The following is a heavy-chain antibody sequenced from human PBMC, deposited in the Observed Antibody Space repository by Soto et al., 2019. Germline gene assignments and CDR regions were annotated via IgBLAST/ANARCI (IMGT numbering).Heavy chain of an antibody. V-gene: IGHV3-11*01. CDR1: GYTFSDYY. Sequence: PGGSLRLSCAASGYTFSDYYMSWIRQARGKGLEWISYIDTSSTKIYYADSVKGRFTISRDNAKNSLYLEMNSLRDEDTAVYYCASHYDMWSGYLSPVDYWGQGTLVTVSS. CDR3: ASHYDMWSGYLSPVDY. J-gene: IGHJ4*02. CDR2: IDTSSTKI. D-gene: IGHD3-3*01.